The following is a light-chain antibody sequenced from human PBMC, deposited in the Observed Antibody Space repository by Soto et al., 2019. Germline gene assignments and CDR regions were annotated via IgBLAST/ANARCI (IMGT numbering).Light chain of an antibody. V-gene: IGKV1-5*03. CDR1: QGVSRY. Sequence: DIQLTQSPSFLSASVGDRVAITCRASQGVSRYVAWYQQKPGKAPKLLIYKASSLESGVPSRFSGSGSGTEFTLTISSLQPDDFATYYCQQYNSYSITFGQGTRLEIK. J-gene: IGKJ5*01. CDR2: KAS. CDR3: QQYNSYSIT.